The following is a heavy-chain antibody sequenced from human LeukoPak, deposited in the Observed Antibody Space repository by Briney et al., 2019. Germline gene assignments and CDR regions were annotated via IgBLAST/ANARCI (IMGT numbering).Heavy chain of an antibody. CDR3: ARERGLREYYFDY. CDR2: IIPIFGTA. CDR1: GGTFSSYA. Sequence: SVKVSCKASGGTFSSYAISWVRQAPGQGLEWMGRIIPIFGTANYAQKFQGRVTITTDESTSTAYTELSSLRSEDTAVYYCARERGLREYYFDYWGQGTLVTVSS. D-gene: IGHD3-16*01. V-gene: IGHV1-69*05. J-gene: IGHJ4*02.